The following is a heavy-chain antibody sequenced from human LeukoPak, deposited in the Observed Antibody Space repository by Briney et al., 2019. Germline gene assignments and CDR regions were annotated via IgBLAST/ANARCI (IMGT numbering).Heavy chain of an antibody. CDR2: IRSKAYGGTT. D-gene: IGHD3-3*01. Sequence: PGRSLRLSCTASGFTFGDYAMSWFRQAPGKGLEWVGFIRSKAYGGTTEYAASVKGRSTISRDDSKSIAYLQMNSLKTEDTAVYYCTRAGYDFWSGYHPTSAFDIWGQGTMVTVSS. V-gene: IGHV3-49*03. J-gene: IGHJ3*02. CDR3: TRAGYDFWSGYHPTSAFDI. CDR1: GFTFGDYA.